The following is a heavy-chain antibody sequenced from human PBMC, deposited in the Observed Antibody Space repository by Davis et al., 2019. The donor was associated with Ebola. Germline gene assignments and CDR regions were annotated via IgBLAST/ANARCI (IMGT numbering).Heavy chain of an antibody. CDR2: ISGSGGST. CDR3: ATDQWLVRGFDY. V-gene: IGHV3-23*01. Sequence: GESLKISCAASGFTFSSYAMSWVRQAPGKGLEWVSAISGSGGSTYYADSVKGRFTISRDNSKNTLYLQMNSLRAEDTAVYYCATDQWLVRGFDYWGQGTLVTVSS. D-gene: IGHD6-19*01. J-gene: IGHJ4*02. CDR1: GFTFSSYA.